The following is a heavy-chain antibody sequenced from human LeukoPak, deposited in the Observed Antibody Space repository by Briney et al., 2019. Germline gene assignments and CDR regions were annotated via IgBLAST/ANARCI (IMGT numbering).Heavy chain of an antibody. J-gene: IGHJ4*02. V-gene: IGHV4-34*01. CDR2: INHSGST. Sequence: SETLSLTCAVYGGSFCGYYWSWIRQPPGKGLEWIGEINHSGSTNYNPSLKSRVTISVDTSKNQFSLKLSSVTAADTAVYYCARGRGIVDYWGQGTLVTVSS. CDR1: GGSFCGYY. CDR3: ARGRGIVDY. D-gene: IGHD2-15*01.